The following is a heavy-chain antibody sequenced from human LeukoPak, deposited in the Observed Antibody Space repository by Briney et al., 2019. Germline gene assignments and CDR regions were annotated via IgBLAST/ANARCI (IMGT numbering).Heavy chain of an antibody. D-gene: IGHD5-24*01. CDR2: INHSGST. Sequence: SEALSLTCAVYGGSFSGYYWSWIRQPPGKGLEWIGEINHSGSTNYNPSLKSRVTISVDTSKNQFSLKLSSVTAADTAVYYCARDGYNSFDYWGQGTLVTVSS. CDR3: ARDGYNSFDY. J-gene: IGHJ4*02. V-gene: IGHV4-34*01. CDR1: GGSFSGYY.